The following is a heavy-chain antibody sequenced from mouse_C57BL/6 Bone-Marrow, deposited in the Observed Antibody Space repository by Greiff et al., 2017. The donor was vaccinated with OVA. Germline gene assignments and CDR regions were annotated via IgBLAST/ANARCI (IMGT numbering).Heavy chain of an antibody. Sequence: DVMLVESGGGLVQPGESLKLSCESNEYEFPSHDMSWVRKTPEKRLELVAAINSDGGSTYYPDTMERRFIISRDTTKKTLYLQMSSLRSEDTAEGYYGSGAYCDVWGTGTTVTVSA. J-gene: IGHJ1*03. V-gene: IGHV5-2*03. CDR3: GSGAYCDV. CDR1: EYEFPSHD. CDR2: INSDGGST. D-gene: IGHD1-1*01.